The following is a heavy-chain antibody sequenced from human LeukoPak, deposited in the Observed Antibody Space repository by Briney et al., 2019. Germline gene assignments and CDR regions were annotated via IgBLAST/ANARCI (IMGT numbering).Heavy chain of an antibody. V-gene: IGHV3-48*01. D-gene: IGHD6-19*01. CDR1: GFTFSSYI. CDR2: ISSSSSTI. Sequence: PGGSLRLSCAGSGFTFSSYIMNWVRQAPGKGLEWLSYISSSSSTIYYADSVKGRFTISRDNSKNTLYLQMNSLRAEDTAVYYCAKEAVRWLGNFDYWGQGTLVTVSS. CDR3: AKEAVRWLGNFDY. J-gene: IGHJ4*02.